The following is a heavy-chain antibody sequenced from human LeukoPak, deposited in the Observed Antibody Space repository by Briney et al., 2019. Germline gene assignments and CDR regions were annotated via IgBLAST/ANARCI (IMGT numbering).Heavy chain of an antibody. Sequence: SETLSLTCAVSGYSISSGYYWGWSRPPPGKGLEWIGIIYHSGSTYYNPSLKSRVTISVDTSKNQFSLKLSSVTAADTAVYYCAREGCSGGSCYSYYYYYYYMDVWDKGTTVTVSS. J-gene: IGHJ6*03. CDR1: GYSISSGYY. CDR2: IYHSGST. CDR3: AREGCSGGSCYSYYYYYYYMDV. V-gene: IGHV4-38-2*02. D-gene: IGHD2-15*01.